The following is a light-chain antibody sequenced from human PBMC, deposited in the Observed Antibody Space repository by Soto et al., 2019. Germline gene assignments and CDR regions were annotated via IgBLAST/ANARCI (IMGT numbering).Light chain of an antibody. CDR1: QGIRSY. Sequence: DIPLTQSPSFLSASVGDRVTITCRASQGIRSYLAWYQQRPGKAPELLIYGASTLRPGGASRFSGSGSGTEFTLTIISLQPEDFATYFCQQLNTFPPFFTFGPGTKVDIK. CDR3: QQLNTFPPFFT. CDR2: GAS. V-gene: IGKV1-9*01. J-gene: IGKJ3*01.